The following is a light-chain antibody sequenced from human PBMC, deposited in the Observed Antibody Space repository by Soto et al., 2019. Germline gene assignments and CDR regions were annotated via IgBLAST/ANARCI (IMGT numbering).Light chain of an antibody. CDR1: QSVSNNY. J-gene: IGKJ5*01. Sequence: EIVLTQSPGTLSLSPGERATVSCRASQSVSNNYLAWYQQKPGQAPRLLIYGASNRATGIPDRFSGSGSGTDFTLAIRRLEPEDFAVYYCQQYNNWITFGQGTRLEIK. V-gene: IGKV3-20*01. CDR2: GAS. CDR3: QQYNNWIT.